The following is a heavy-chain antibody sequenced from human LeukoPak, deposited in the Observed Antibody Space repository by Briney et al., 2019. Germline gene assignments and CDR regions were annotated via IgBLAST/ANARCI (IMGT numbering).Heavy chain of an antibody. D-gene: IGHD3-16*02. CDR2: INHSGST. V-gene: IGHV4-34*01. CDR3: ARHRRGDYVWGSYRATNWFDP. J-gene: IGHJ5*02. CDR1: GGSFSGYY. Sequence: PSETLSLTCAVYGGSFSGYYWSWIRQPPGKGLEWIGEINHSGSTNYNPSLKSRVTISVDTSKNQFSLKLSSVTAADTAVYYWARHRRGDYVWGSYRATNWFDPWGQGTLVTVSS.